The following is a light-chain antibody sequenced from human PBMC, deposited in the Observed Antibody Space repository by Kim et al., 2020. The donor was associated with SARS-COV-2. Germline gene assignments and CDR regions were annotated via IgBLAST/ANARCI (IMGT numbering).Light chain of an antibody. V-gene: IGKV3-11*01. Sequence: TGERATLSCRASQSVSTYLAWYQQKPGQAPRLLIYDASNRATGIPDRFRGSGSGTDFTLTISSLESEDFAVYYCQQRSNWPPALTFGGGTKVDIK. CDR2: DAS. CDR1: QSVSTY. CDR3: QQRSNWPPALT. J-gene: IGKJ4*01.